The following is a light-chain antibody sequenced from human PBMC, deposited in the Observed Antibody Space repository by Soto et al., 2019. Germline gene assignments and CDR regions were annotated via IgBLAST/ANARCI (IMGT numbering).Light chain of an antibody. CDR1: TSDIGGYNY. J-gene: IGLJ2*01. CDR2: EVR. Sequence: QSALTQPASVSGSPGQSITISCTGTTSDIGGYNYVSWYQQYPGKAPKLIIYEVRNRPSGVSNRFSASKSGTSASLAITGLQAEDEADYYCQSYDSSLSGFVVFGGGTKVTVL. CDR3: QSYDSSLSGFVV. V-gene: IGLV2-14*01.